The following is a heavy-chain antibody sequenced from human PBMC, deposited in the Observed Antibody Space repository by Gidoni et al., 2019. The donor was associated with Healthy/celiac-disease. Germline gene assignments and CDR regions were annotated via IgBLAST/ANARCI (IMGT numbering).Heavy chain of an antibody. Sequence: QITLKESGPTLVKPTQTLTLTCTFSGFSLSTSGVGVGWIRQPPGKALEWLALIYWNDDKRYSPSLKSRLTITKDTSKNQVVLTMTNMDPVDTATYYCAHRRDGLYYFDYWGQGTLVTVSS. CDR1: GFSLSTSGVG. CDR3: AHRRDGLYYFDY. J-gene: IGHJ4*02. CDR2: IYWNDDK. V-gene: IGHV2-5*01.